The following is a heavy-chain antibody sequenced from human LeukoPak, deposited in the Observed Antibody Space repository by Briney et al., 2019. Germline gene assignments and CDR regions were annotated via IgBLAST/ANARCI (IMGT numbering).Heavy chain of an antibody. CDR3: VREAEEVPTDIGVYYYYFMDV. J-gene: IGHJ6*03. Sequence: PGGSLRLSYAASGFTFSNNWMHWVRQAPGKGLVWVSRINPDGRRADYATSVKGRFTISRDNAKNTLYLQANNLRAEDTAVYYCVREAEEVPTDIGVYYYYFMDVWGKGTPVTVSS. D-gene: IGHD5-12*01. V-gene: IGHV3-74*01. CDR2: INPDGRRA. CDR1: GFTFSNNW.